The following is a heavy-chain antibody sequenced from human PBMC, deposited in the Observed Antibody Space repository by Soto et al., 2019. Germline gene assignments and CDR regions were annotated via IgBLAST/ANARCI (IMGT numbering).Heavy chain of an antibody. Sequence: SETLSLTCTVSGGSISSGDYYWSWIRQPPGKGLEWIGYIYYSGSTYYNPSLKSRVTISVDTSKNQFSLKLSSVTAADTAVYYCARTPGSMVRGGYYCYGMDVWGKGTTVTVSS. CDR2: IYYSGST. CDR3: ARTPGSMVRGGYYCYGMDV. V-gene: IGHV4-30-4*01. J-gene: IGHJ6*04. D-gene: IGHD3-10*01. CDR1: GGSISSGDYY.